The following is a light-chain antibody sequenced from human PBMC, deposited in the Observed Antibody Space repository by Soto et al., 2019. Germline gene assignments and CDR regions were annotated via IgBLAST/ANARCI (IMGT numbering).Light chain of an antibody. CDR2: DVS. Sequence: LTKPRSVSGSPGQSVTVSCTGTSRDVAVYSYVSWFQQHPGKAPKVMIYDVSKRPSGVPDRFSGSRSGNTASLTISGLQAEDEADYYCCAYAGRYTSVFGTGTKATVL. V-gene: IGLV2-11*01. CDR3: CAYAGRYTSV. CDR1: SRDVAVYSY. J-gene: IGLJ1*01.